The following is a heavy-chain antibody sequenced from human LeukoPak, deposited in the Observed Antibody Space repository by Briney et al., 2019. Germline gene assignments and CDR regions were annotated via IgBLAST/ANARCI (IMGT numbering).Heavy chain of an antibody. CDR1: GGSITSYY. J-gene: IGHJ4*02. Sequence: SETLSLTCSVSGGSITSYYWSWIRQTPAKGLEWIGYISDGGSTNYNPSLKSRVSISVDTSKNQFSLKLSSVTAADTAVYFCARASTTFDDWGQGTLVTVSS. V-gene: IGHV4-59*01. CDR2: ISDGGST. D-gene: IGHD1-14*01. CDR3: ARASTTFDD.